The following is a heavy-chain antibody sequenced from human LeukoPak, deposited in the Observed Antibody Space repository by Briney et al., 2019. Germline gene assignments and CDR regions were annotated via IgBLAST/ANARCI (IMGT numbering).Heavy chain of an antibody. V-gene: IGHV4-4*02. CDR1: GGSISSSNW. CDR2: IYHSGST. CDR3: AKDAHLRLRPTAYYYYMDV. D-gene: IGHD4-17*01. J-gene: IGHJ6*03. Sequence: SETLSLTCAVSGGSISSSNWWSWVRQPPGKGLEWIGEIYHSGSTNYNPSLKSRVTISVDTSKNQFSLKLSSVTAADTAVYYCAKDAHLRLRPTAYYYYMDVWGKGTTVTVSS.